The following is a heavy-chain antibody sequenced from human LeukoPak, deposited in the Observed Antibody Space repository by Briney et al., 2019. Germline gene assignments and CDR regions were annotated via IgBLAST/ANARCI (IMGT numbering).Heavy chain of an antibody. D-gene: IGHD3-10*01. CDR2: MYRDGTT. J-gene: IGHJ4*02. V-gene: IGHV3-53*01. CDR1: GFTVSANY. Sequence: KAGGSLRLSCAASGFTVSANYMSWARQAPGKGLEGVSVMYRDGTTYYTESVKGRFTLSRDYSRSTLYLQMNSLRAEDTAVYYCASGSGVYMFFDCWGQGTLVTVSS. CDR3: ASGSGVYMFFDC.